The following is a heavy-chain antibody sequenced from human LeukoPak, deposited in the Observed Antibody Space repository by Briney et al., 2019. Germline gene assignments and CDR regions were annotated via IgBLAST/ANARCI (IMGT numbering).Heavy chain of an antibody. Sequence: PGGSLRFSCAASGFTFSSYGMHWVRQAPGKGLEWVAVISYDGSNKYYADSVKGRFTISRDNSKNTLYLQMNSLRAEDTAVYYCAKDGGYSYGPGLAYYFDYWGQGTLVTVSS. V-gene: IGHV3-30*18. CDR2: ISYDGSNK. CDR3: AKDGGYSYGPGLAYYFDY. J-gene: IGHJ4*02. CDR1: GFTFSSYG. D-gene: IGHD5-18*01.